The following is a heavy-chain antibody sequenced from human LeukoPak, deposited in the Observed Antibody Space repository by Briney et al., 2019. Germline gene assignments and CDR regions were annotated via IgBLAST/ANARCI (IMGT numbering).Heavy chain of an antibody. CDR1: GDSISSYY. CDR3: ARVKAAGKYYLDS. J-gene: IGHJ4*02. V-gene: IGHV4-59*01. CDR2: IYYSGST. Sequence: SETLSLTCTVSGDSISSYYWSWIRQPPGKGLEWIGYIYYSGSTNYNPSLKSRVTMSLDTSKNQVSLKLTSVTAADMAMYYCARVKAAGKYYLDSWGQGTRLTVSS. D-gene: IGHD6-13*01.